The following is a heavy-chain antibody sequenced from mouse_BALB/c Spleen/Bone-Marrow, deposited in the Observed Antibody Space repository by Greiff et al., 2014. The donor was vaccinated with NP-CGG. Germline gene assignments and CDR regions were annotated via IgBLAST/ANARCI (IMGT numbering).Heavy chain of an antibody. V-gene: IGHV5-6-3*01. CDR1: GFTFSRYG. J-gene: IGHJ3*01. Sequence: EVQLQQSGGGLVQFGGSLKLSCAASGFTFSRYGMPWVRQTPDKRLELVAIINSDGGSTYYPDSVKGRFTISRDNSKNTLYLQMSSLKSEDTAMYYCARAYYWGQGTLVTVSA. CDR3: ARAYY. D-gene: IGHD2-10*01. CDR2: INSDGGST.